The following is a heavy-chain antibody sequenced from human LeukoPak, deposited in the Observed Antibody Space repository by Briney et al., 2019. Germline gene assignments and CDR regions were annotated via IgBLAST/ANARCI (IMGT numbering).Heavy chain of an antibody. Sequence: SETLSLTCAVYGGSFSGYYWSWIRQPPGKGLEWIGEINHSGSTNYNPSLKSRVTISVDTSKNQFSLKLSSVTAADTAVYYCARGDYQLLTRRALGVCGKGTTVTVSS. CDR2: INHSGST. J-gene: IGHJ6*04. D-gene: IGHD2-2*01. V-gene: IGHV4-34*01. CDR1: GGSFSGYY. CDR3: ARGDYQLLTRRALGV.